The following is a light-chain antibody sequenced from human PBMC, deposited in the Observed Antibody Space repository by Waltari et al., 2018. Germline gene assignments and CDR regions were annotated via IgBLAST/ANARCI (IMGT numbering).Light chain of an antibody. V-gene: IGLV2-11*01. CDR2: NVS. CDR3: CSYAGNYLRV. Sequence: QSALTQPRSLSGSPRQSVTIPCTGTSSDVGGYNYVSWYQQYPGRAPNVVIYNVSKPPSGVPYRFSGSKSGNTASLTISGLQAEDEADYYCCSYAGNYLRVFGGGTRLTVL. J-gene: IGLJ3*02. CDR1: SSDVGGYNY.